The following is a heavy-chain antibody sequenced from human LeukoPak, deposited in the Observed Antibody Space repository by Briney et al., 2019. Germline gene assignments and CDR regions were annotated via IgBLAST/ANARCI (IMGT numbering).Heavy chain of an antibody. CDR1: GFTFSSYA. CDR2: ISWNSGSI. D-gene: IGHD5-18*01. Sequence: GGSLRLSCAASGFTFSSYAMHWVRQAPGKGLEWVSGISWNSGSIGYADSVKGRFTISRDNAKNSLYLQMNSLRAEDTALYYCAKDRYSYGSGNFDYWGQGTLVTVSS. CDR3: AKDRYSYGSGNFDY. V-gene: IGHV3-9*01. J-gene: IGHJ4*02.